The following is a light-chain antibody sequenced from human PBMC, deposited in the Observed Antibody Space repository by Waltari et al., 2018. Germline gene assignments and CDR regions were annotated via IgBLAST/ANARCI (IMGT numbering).Light chain of an antibody. CDR3: QEHVTYWA. J-gene: IGKJ1*01. Sequence: DIQMTQSPSTLSASVGDSVTITCRASQSITRWLAWYQQKPGKAPKLLIYDATSLESGVPSRFSGSGSGTEFTLTISSLQPDDFATYYCQEHVTYWAFGQGTKVEMK. V-gene: IGKV1-5*01. CDR2: DAT. CDR1: QSITRW.